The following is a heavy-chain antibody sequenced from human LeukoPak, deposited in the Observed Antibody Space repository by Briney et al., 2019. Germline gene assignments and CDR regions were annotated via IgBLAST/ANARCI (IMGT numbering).Heavy chain of an antibody. V-gene: IGHV4-39*07. CDR1: GGSISSSSYY. Sequence: PSETLSLTCTVSGGSISSSSYYWGWIRQPPGKGLEWIGSIYYSGSTYYNPSLKSRVTISVDTSKNQFSLKLSSVTAADTAVYYCARDLVGGELPYWGQGTLVTVSS. CDR3: ARDLVGGELPY. CDR2: IYYSGST. D-gene: IGHD3-16*01. J-gene: IGHJ4*02.